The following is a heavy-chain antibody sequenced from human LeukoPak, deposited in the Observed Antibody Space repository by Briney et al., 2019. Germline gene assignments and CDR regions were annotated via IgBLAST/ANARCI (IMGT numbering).Heavy chain of an antibody. CDR3: ARDGGSYYDFWSGYYTSNWFDP. D-gene: IGHD3-3*01. Sequence: SETLSHTCTVSGGSISSYYWSWIRQPAGKGLEWIGRIYTSGSTNYNPSLKSRVSMSVDTSKNQFSLKLSSVTAADTAVYYCARDGGSYYDFWSGYYTSNWFDPWGQGTLVTVSS. V-gene: IGHV4-4*07. CDR1: GGSISSYY. CDR2: IYTSGST. J-gene: IGHJ5*02.